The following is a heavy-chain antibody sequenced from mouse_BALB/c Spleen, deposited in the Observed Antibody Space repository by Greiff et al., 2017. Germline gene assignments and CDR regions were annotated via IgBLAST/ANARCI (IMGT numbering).Heavy chain of an antibody. CDR1: GDSITSGY. CDR2: ISYSGST. CDR3: ARLGYYGSSYEWYFDV. V-gene: IGHV3-8*02. Sequence: EVKLMESGPSLVKPSQTLSLSCSVTGDSITSGYWNWIRQFPGNKLEYMGYISYSGSTYYNPSLKSRISITRDTSKNQYYLQLNSVTTEDTATYYCARLGYYGSSYEWYFDVWGAGTTVTVSS. J-gene: IGHJ1*01. D-gene: IGHD1-1*01.